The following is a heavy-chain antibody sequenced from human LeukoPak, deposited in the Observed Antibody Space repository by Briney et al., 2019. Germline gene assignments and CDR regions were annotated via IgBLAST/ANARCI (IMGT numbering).Heavy chain of an antibody. D-gene: IGHD3-3*01. CDR2: INSDGSST. V-gene: IGHV3-74*01. CDR3: ARDPYYDFWGGPDLDY. J-gene: IGHJ4*02. Sequence: GGSLRLSCAASGFTFSSYWMHWVRQAPGKGLVWVSRINSDGSSTSYADSVKGRFTISRDNAKNTLYLQMNSLRAEDTAVYYCARDPYYDFWGGPDLDYWGQGTLVTVSS. CDR1: GFTFSSYW.